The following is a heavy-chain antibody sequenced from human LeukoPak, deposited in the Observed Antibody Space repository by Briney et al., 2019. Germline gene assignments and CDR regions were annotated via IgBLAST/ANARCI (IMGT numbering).Heavy chain of an antibody. CDR1: GGSFSGYY. Sequence: KSSETLSLTCAVYGGSFSGYYWSWIRQPPGKGLEWIGEINHSGSTNYNPSLKSRVTISVDTSKNQFSLKLSSVTAADTAVYYCARGGYSYGYANRINYYYYMDVWGKGTTVTVSS. J-gene: IGHJ6*03. CDR3: ARGGYSYGYANRINYYYYMDV. V-gene: IGHV4-34*01. D-gene: IGHD5-18*01. CDR2: INHSGST.